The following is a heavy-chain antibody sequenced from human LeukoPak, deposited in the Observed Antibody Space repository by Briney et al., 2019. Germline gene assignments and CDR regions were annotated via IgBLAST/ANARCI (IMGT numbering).Heavy chain of an antibody. D-gene: IGHD2-2*03. CDR1: GFTFSSYA. CDR2: IADDGSNA. CDR3: TRVDDLDAFDT. Sequence: PGGSLRLSCAASGFTFSSYAMSWVRQAPGKGLEWVAVIADDGSNAYYADSVKGRFTISRDNSNNRLYLQMNGLRAEDTAVYYCTRVDDLDAFDTWGQGTMVTVSS. V-gene: IGHV3-30*03. J-gene: IGHJ3*02.